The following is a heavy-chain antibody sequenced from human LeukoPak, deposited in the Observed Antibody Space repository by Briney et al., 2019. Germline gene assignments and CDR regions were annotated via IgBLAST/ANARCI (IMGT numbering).Heavy chain of an antibody. CDR1: GGSISSSSYY. J-gene: IGHJ4*02. CDR3: ARGRYGWLPFDY. V-gene: IGHV4-39*06. D-gene: IGHD3-16*01. CDR2: IYYSGST. Sequence: SETLSLTFTVSGGSISSSSYYWGWIRQPPGKGLEWIGSIYYSGSTYYNPSLKSRVTISVDTSKSQFTLKLSSVTAADTAVYYCARGRYGWLPFDYWGQGTLVTVSS.